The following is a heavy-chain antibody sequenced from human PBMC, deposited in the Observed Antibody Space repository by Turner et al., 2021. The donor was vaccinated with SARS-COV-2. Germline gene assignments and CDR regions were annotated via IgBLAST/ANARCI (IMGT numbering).Heavy chain of an antibody. J-gene: IGHJ5*02. CDR1: GGSISSSSYY. Sequence: QLQLQESDPGLVKPSETLSLTCTVSGGSISSSSYYWGWIRQPPGKGLEWIGNIYYSGSTYYNPSLKSRVTISVDTSKNHFSLKLSSVTAADTALYYCARHWEVAAAAYLARFDPWGQGTLVTVSS. D-gene: IGHD6-13*01. CDR2: IYYSGST. V-gene: IGHV4-39*01. CDR3: ARHWEVAAAAYLARFDP.